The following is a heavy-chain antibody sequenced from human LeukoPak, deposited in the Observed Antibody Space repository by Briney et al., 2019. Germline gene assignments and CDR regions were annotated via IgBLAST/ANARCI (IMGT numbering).Heavy chain of an antibody. CDR1: GYTFTSYG. V-gene: IGHV1-18*01. J-gene: IGHJ4*02. CDR3: ARGAIFGEPRAYFDH. Sequence: ASVKVSCKASGYTFTSYGISWVRQAPGQGLEWMGWISAYNGNTNYAQKLQGRVTMTTDTSTSTAYMELRSLRSDDTAVYYCARGAIFGEPRAYFDHWGQGTLVTVSS. D-gene: IGHD3-3*01. CDR2: ISAYNGNT.